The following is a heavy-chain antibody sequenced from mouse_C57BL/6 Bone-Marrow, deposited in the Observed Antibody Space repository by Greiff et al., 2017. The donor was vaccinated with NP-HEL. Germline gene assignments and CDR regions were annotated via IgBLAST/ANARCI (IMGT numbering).Heavy chain of an antibody. V-gene: IGHV1-15*01. J-gene: IGHJ2*01. Sequence: LVESGAELVRPGASVTLSCKASGYTFTDYEMHWVKQTPVHGLEWIGAIDPETGGTAYNQKFKGKAILTADKSSSTAYMELRSLTSEDSAVYYCTRWIATVVWGQGTTLTVSS. CDR1: GYTFTDYE. CDR3: TRWIATVV. D-gene: IGHD1-1*01. CDR2: IDPETGGT.